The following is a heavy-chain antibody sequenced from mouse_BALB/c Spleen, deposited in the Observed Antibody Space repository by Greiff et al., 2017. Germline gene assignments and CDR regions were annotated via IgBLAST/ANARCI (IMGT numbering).Heavy chain of an antibody. J-gene: IGHJ1*01. Sequence: EVMLVESGGGLVQPGGSLKLSCAASGFTFSSYTMSWVRQTPEKRLEWVAYISNGGGSTYYPDTVKGRFTISRDNAKNTLYLQMSSLKSEDTAMYYCARHYYYGSSYVGYFDVWGAGTTVTVSS. CDR3: ARHYYYGSSYVGYFDV. CDR1: GFTFSSYT. V-gene: IGHV5-12-2*01. CDR2: ISNGGGST. D-gene: IGHD1-1*01.